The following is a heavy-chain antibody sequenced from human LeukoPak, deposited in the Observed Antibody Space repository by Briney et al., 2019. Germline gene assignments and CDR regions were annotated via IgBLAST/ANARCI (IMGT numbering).Heavy chain of an antibody. Sequence: GGSLRLSCAVSGFTFSSYARNWVRQAPGKGVEWVSAISGSGGSTYYADSVKGRFTISRDSSKNTLYLQMNSLRAEDTAIYYCFNGQGNGSSWHSFDYWGQGTLVTASS. V-gene: IGHV3-23*01. CDR1: GFTFSSYA. D-gene: IGHD6-13*01. J-gene: IGHJ4*02. CDR2: ISGSGGST. CDR3: FNGQGNGSSWHSFDY.